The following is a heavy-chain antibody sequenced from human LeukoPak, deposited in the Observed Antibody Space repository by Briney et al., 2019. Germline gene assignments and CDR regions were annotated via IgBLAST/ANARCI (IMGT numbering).Heavy chain of an antibody. Sequence: ASVKVSCKASGGTFSSYAISWVRQAPGQGLEWMGGVIPIFGTANYAQKFQGRVTITTDESTSTAYMELSSLRSEDTAVYYCARGSSNWFDPWGQGTLVTVSS. J-gene: IGHJ5*02. CDR3: ARGSSNWFDP. D-gene: IGHD3-16*02. CDR2: VIPIFGTA. V-gene: IGHV1-69*05. CDR1: GGTFSSYA.